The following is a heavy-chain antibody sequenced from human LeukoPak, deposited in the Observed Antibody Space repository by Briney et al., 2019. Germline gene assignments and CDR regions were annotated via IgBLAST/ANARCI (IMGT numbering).Heavy chain of an antibody. CDR2: IKQDGSEK. CDR3: ARVCSGGSCYYYYGMDV. V-gene: IGHV3-7*03. J-gene: IGHJ6*02. Sequence: PGGSLRLSCAASGFTFSSYWMSWVRQAPGKGLEWEANIKQDGSEKYYVDSVKGRFTISRDNAKNSLYLQMNSLRAEDTAVYYCARVCSGGSCYYYYGMDVWGQGTTVTVSS. CDR1: GFTFSSYW. D-gene: IGHD2-15*01.